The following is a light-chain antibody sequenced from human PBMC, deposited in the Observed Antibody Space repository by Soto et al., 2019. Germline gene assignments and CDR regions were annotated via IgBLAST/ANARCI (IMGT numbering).Light chain of an antibody. J-gene: IGKJ5*01. V-gene: IGKV1-9*01. CDR1: QGISSY. CDR2: AAP. Sequence: DIQLTQSPSFLSASVGDRVTITCRASQGISSYLAWYQHKPGKAPKFLIYAAPTLRGGVPSRFSGSGSGTEFPLTISSLQAEDFATYYCQGLNDYPITFGLRTRLEIK. CDR3: QGLNDYPIT.